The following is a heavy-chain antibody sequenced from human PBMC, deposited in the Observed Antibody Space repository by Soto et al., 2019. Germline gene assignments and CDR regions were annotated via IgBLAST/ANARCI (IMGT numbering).Heavy chain of an antibody. D-gene: IGHD6-19*01. V-gene: IGHV5-51*01. J-gene: IGHJ4*02. CDR1: GYTFTNNW. CDR2: IYPGDSDT. Sequence: PGESLKISCKGSGYTFTNNWVGWVRQMPGRGLEWMGVIYPGDSDTRYSPSFQGQVTISADKSLNTAYLQWSNLRTSDTAIYYCARREGTGWPFWGQGTLVTVSS. CDR3: ARREGTGWPF.